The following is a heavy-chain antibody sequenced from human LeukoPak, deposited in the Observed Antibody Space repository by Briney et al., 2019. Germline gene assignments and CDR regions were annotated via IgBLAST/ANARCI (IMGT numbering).Heavy chain of an antibody. D-gene: IGHD4-11*01. J-gene: IGHJ3*01. V-gene: IGHV4-34*01. Sequence: KTSETLSLTCAVYGGSFSGYYWSWIRQPPGKGLERIGEITYSGSTNYNSSLKSRVTISVDTSKNQFSLKLNSVTAADTAVYYCARDYTSWGQGTMVTVSS. CDR3: ARDYTS. CDR2: ITYSGST. CDR1: GGSFSGYY.